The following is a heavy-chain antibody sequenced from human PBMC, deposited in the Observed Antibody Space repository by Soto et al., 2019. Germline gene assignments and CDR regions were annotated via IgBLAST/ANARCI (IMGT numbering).Heavy chain of an antibody. CDR2: ISAYNGNT. CDR3: ARVCASRTSSKDYDFCCGYCGGGDPDYYYNYV. CDR1: GYTFTSYG. Sequence: ASVKVSCKASGYTFTSYGISWVRQAPGQGLEWMGWISAYNGNTNYGQKLQGRVTMTTDTSTSKAYMELRSLRSDDTAVYYCARVCASRTSSKDYDFCCGYCGGGDPDYYYNYVWGKGTTVTVSS. V-gene: IGHV1-18*01. D-gene: IGHD3-3*01. J-gene: IGHJ6*03.